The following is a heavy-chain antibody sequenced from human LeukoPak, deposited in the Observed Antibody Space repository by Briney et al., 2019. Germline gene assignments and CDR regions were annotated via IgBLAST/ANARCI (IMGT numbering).Heavy chain of an antibody. CDR1: GFTFSSYA. Sequence: GGSLRLSCAASGFTFSSYAMHWVRQAPGKGLEWVAVISYDGSNKYYADSVKGRFTISRDNSKNTLYLQMNSLRAEDTAVYYCARDTNYGILTGYYPDYWGQGTLVTVSS. CDR2: ISYDGSNK. J-gene: IGHJ4*02. D-gene: IGHD3-9*01. CDR3: ARDTNYGILTGYYPDY. V-gene: IGHV3-30-3*01.